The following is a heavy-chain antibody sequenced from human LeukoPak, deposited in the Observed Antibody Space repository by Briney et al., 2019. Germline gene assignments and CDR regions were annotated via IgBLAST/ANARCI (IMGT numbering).Heavy chain of an antibody. Sequence: ASVKVSCKASGYTFTGYYMHWVRQAPGQGLEWMGWINPNSGGTNYAQKFQGRVTMTRDTSISTAYMELSRLRSDDTAVYYCATSTDGYCSSTSCYTRGVSYYYYGMDVWGQGTTVTVSS. D-gene: IGHD2-2*02. CDR1: GYTFTGYY. CDR2: INPNSGGT. CDR3: ATSTDGYCSSTSCYTRGVSYYYYGMDV. V-gene: IGHV1-2*02. J-gene: IGHJ6*02.